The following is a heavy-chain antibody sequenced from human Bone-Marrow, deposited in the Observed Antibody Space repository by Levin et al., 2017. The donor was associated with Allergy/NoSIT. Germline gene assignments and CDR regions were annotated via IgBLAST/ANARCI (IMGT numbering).Heavy chain of an antibody. CDR3: ARGFDYSNYPSMDV. CDR1: GFTFSSYG. V-gene: IGHV3-33*01. CDR2: IWYDGSNK. Sequence: GGSLRLSCTASGFTFSSYGMHWVRQAPGKGLEWVAVIWYDGSNKYYGDSVKGRFTMSRDNSKNRLYLQMNSLRAEDTAVYYCARGFDYSNYPSMDVWGKGTTVTVSS. D-gene: IGHD4-11*01. J-gene: IGHJ6*04.